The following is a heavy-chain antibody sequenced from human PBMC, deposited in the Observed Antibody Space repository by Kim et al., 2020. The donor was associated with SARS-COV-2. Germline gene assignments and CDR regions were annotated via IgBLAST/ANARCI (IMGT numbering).Heavy chain of an antibody. V-gene: IGHV3-48*04. Sequence: GGSLRLSCISSKFSLSSYEMNWVRQAPGQGLEWVSYIDPTSRNIYYAPSVKGRFTISRDNAKNSLYLQMNSLRVEDTALYYCARGWFDLWGQGTLVTVSS. J-gene: IGHJ5*01. CDR3: ARGWFDL. CDR1: KFSLSSYE. CDR2: IDPTSRNI.